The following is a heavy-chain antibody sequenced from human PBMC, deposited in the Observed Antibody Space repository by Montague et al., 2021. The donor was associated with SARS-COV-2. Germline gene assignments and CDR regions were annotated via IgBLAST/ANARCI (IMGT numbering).Heavy chain of an antibody. V-gene: IGHV4-34*01. D-gene: IGHD2/OR15-2a*01. CDR1: GGSFSGYY. CDR3: TRARSKAIDY. Sequence: SETLSLTCAVYGGSFSGYYWSWIRQPPGKGLEWIGEINHSGSTKYKSSLKSRVTISADTSKKQFSLKMSSVTAADTALYFCTRARSKAIDYWGQGALVTVSS. J-gene: IGHJ4*02. CDR2: INHSGST.